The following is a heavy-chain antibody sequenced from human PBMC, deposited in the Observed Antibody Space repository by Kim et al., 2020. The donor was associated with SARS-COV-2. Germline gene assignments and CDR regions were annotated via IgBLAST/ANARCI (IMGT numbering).Heavy chain of an antibody. J-gene: IGHJ3*02. CDR2: ISGSGGST. CDR3: AKGEGSGRPWSGFDI. Sequence: GGSLRLSCVASGFTFSSYAMSWVRQAPGKGLEWVSSISGSGGSTYYADSVEGRFTISRDNSKNTLYLQMNSLRAEDTAVYYCAKGEGSGRPWSGFDIWGLGTLVTVSS. D-gene: IGHD3-3*01. CDR1: GFTFSSYA. V-gene: IGHV3-23*01.